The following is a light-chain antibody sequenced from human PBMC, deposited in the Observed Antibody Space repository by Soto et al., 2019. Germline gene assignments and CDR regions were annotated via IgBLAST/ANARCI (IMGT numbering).Light chain of an antibody. CDR3: QSYDSSNQDYV. CDR1: SSDIGNYDF. V-gene: IGLV2-14*01. J-gene: IGLJ1*01. Sequence: QSVLTQPASVSGSPGQSITISCTGTSSDIGNYDFVSWYQQVPGTAPKAMIYEVSSRPSGVSNRFSGSKSGNTASLTISGLKTEDEADYYCQSYDSSNQDYVFGTGTKLTVL. CDR2: EVS.